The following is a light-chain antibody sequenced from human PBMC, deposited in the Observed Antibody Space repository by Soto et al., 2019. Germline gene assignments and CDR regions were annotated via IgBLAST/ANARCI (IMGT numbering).Light chain of an antibody. CDR3: QQYNNWPPTWT. CDR1: QSVSSN. CDR2: GAS. J-gene: IGKJ1*01. V-gene: IGKV3-15*01. Sequence: EIVMTQSPSTLSGSPLERATLSCRASQSVSSNLAWYQQKPGQAPRLLIYGASTRATGIPARFSGSGSGTEFTLTISSLQSEDFAVYYCQQYNNWPPTWTFGQGTKVDIK.